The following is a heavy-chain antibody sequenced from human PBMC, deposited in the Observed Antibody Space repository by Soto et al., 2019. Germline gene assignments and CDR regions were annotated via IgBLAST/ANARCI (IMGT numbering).Heavy chain of an antibody. D-gene: IGHD3-9*01. V-gene: IGHV3-23*01. CDR2: LTGSSSNT. CDR3: ANGRATYGLLTHDY. CDR1: GFSFRNYA. J-gene: IGHJ4*02. Sequence: EVQLLESGGGLEQQGGSLRLSCAASGFSFRNYAMSWVRQAPGKGLEWISTLTGSSSNTYYADSVKGRFAISRDNSRNTLYLQMHSLTAEDTAVYYCANGRATYGLLTHDYWGQGTLVTVSS.